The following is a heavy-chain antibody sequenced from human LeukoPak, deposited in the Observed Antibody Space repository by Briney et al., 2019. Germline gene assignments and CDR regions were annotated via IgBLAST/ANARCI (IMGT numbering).Heavy chain of an antibody. CDR3: ARGQVLVGGNWFDP. CDR2: MSPNSGDT. D-gene: IGHD3-10*01. CDR1: GYPFTDYY. V-gene: IGHV1-2*02. Sequence: ASVKVSCKASGYPFTDYYIHWVRQAPGHGLEWIGWMSPNSGDTLSPQKFQGRVTMTRDTAISTAYIELSSLRSDDTAVYYCARGQVLVGGNWFDPWGQGTLVTVSS. J-gene: IGHJ5*02.